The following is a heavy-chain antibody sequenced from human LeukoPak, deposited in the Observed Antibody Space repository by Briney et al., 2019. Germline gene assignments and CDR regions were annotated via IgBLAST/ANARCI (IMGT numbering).Heavy chain of an antibody. CDR2: IKSKTDGGTT. D-gene: IGHD3-10*01. CDR3: RGSGSYYTTDDAFDI. V-gene: IGHV3-15*01. J-gene: IGHJ3*02. CDR1: GFTFSNAR. Sequence: GGSLRLSCAASGFTFSNARMSWVRQAPGKGLQWVGRIKSKTDGGTTDYAAPVKGRLTISRDDSKNTLYLQMNSLKTEDTAVYYCRGSGSYYTTDDAFDIWGQGTMVSVSS.